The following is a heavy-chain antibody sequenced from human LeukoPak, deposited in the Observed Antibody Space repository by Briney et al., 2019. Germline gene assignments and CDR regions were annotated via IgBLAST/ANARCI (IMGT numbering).Heavy chain of an antibody. CDR2: IYYSGST. D-gene: IGHD3-10*01. CDR1: GGSISSYY. V-gene: IGHV4-59*08. J-gene: IGHJ4*02. CDR3: ARGWGVGSGSLDY. Sequence: SETLSLTCTVSGGSISSYYWSWIRQPPGKGLEWIGYIYYSGSTNYNPSLKSRVTISVDTSKNQFSLKLSSVTAADTAVYYCARGWGVGSGSLDYWGQGTLVTVSS.